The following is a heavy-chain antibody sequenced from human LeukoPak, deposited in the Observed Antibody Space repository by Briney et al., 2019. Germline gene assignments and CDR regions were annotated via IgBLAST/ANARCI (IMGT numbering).Heavy chain of an antibody. CDR2: INPSGGST. CDR3: ARGGMKAVSYCSSTSCRVVY. CDR1: GYTFTGYY. Sequence: ASVKVSCKASGYTFTGYYLHWVRQAPGQGLEWMGIINPSGGSTSYSQKFQGRVTMTSDTSTSTVYMELSSLRSDDTAVYYCARGGMKAVSYCSSTSCRVVYWGQGTLVTVSS. J-gene: IGHJ4*02. D-gene: IGHD2-2*01. V-gene: IGHV1-46*01.